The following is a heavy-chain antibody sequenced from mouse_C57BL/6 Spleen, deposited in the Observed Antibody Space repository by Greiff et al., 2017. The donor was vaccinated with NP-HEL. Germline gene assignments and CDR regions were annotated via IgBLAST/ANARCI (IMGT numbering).Heavy chain of an antibody. CDR2: IYPGDGDT. J-gene: IGHJ1*03. CDR1: GYAFSSSW. D-gene: IGHD4-1*01. Sequence: QVQLKQSGPELVKPGASVKISCKASGYAFSSSWMNWVKQRPGKGLEWIGRIYPGDGDTNYNGKFKGKATLTADKSSSTAYMQLSSLTSEDSAVYFCARRGWDPDWYFDVWGTGTTVTVSS. CDR3: ARRGWDPDWYFDV. V-gene: IGHV1-82*01.